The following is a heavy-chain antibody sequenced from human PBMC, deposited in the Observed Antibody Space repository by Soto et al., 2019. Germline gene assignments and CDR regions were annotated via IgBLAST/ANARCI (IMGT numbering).Heavy chain of an antibody. CDR3: AEDAYYGNSGFYHYFDY. Sequence: QVQLVGSGGGVVQPGRSLRLSCAASGFNFNRSAMHWVRQAPGKGLEWVAVISSDGSSEYYSDSVKGRFTISRDNMKNKLYLQMNTLRAEDTAVYYCAEDAYYGNSGFYHYFDYWGQGTPVTVSS. V-gene: IGHV3-30-3*01. CDR2: ISSDGSSE. J-gene: IGHJ4*02. D-gene: IGHD3-22*01. CDR1: GFNFNRSA.